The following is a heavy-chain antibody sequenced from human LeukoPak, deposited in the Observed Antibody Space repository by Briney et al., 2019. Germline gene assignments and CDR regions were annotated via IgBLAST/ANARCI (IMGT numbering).Heavy chain of an antibody. CDR2: IYPGDSDT. J-gene: IGHJ5*01. D-gene: IGHD3-22*01. V-gene: IGHV5-51*01. CDR3: ARRLGRYYDSSGYNWFDS. Sequence: GAGLQISSQASGSGFTTYWIGWVRPMAGKGRGWMGIIYPGDSDTRYSPCFQGQVTISADKSISTAYLQWSSLKASDTAMYYCARRLGRYYDSSGYNWFDSWGQGTLVTVSS. CDR1: GSGFTTYW.